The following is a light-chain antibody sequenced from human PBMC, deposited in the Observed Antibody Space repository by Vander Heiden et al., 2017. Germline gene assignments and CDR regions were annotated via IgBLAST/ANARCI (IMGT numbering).Light chain of an antibody. J-gene: IGKJ2*01. V-gene: IGKV2-30*01. CDR2: KVS. Sequence: DVVMTQSPLSLPVTLGQPASISCRSSQSLVYSDGNTYLNWFQQRPGQSPRRLISKVSNRESGVPDRFSGRGSGTDFTLKIIRVEAEDVGVYYCRQGKYWPYTFGQGTKLEIK. CDR1: QSLVYSDGNTY. CDR3: RQGKYWPYT.